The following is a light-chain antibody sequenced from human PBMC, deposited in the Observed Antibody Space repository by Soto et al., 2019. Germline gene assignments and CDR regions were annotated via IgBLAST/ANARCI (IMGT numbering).Light chain of an antibody. CDR2: GAA. CDR1: HGVKTSN. Sequence: ETVLRESPCTLSVPPGERASLACWASHGVKTSNLVWFQQKPGLAPRLLIFGAASRATGIPDRFSGSGSGTDFTLTSSIVEPEDCAVYYCQQYGSWLTFGRGTKVDIK. CDR3: QQYGSWLT. V-gene: IGKV3-20*01. J-gene: IGKJ4*01.